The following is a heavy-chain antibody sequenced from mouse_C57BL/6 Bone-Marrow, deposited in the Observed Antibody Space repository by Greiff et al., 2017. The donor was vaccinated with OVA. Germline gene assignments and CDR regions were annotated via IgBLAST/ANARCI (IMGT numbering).Heavy chain of an antibody. Sequence: QVQLQQPGAELVMPGASVKLSCKASGYTFTSYWMHWVKQRPGQGLEWIGEIDPSDSYTNYNQKFKGKSTLTVDKSSSTAYMQLSSLTSEDSAVYYCARGRYYDPFDYWGQGTTLTVSS. CDR3: ARGRYYDPFDY. CDR2: IDPSDSYT. CDR1: GYTFTSYW. V-gene: IGHV1-69*01. D-gene: IGHD2-4*01. J-gene: IGHJ2*01.